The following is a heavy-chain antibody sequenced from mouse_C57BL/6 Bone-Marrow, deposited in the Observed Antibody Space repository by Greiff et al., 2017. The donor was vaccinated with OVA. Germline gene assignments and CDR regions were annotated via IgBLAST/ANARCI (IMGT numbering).Heavy chain of an antibody. J-gene: IGHJ2*01. Sequence: VQLQQPGAELVRPGTSVKLSCKASGYTFTSYWMHWVKQRPGQGLEWIGVIDPSDSYTNYNQKFKGKATLTVDTSSSTAYMQLSSLTSEDSAVYYCARTTVVATGYFDYWGQGTTLTVSS. CDR3: ARTTVVATGYFDY. CDR1: GYTFTSYW. D-gene: IGHD1-1*01. CDR2: IDPSDSYT. V-gene: IGHV1-59*01.